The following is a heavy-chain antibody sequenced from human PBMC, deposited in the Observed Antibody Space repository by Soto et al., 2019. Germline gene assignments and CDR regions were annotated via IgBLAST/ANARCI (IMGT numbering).Heavy chain of an antibody. Sequence: SETLSLTCAVSGGSISSGGYSWSWIRQPPGKGLEWIGYIYHSGSTYYNPSLKSRVTISVDRSKNQFSLKLSSVTATDTAVYYCARGYCSGGSCFPGGGMDVWGQGTTVTVSS. J-gene: IGHJ6*02. V-gene: IGHV4-30-2*01. CDR3: ARGYCSGGSCFPGGGMDV. CDR2: IYHSGST. D-gene: IGHD2-15*01. CDR1: GGSISSGGYS.